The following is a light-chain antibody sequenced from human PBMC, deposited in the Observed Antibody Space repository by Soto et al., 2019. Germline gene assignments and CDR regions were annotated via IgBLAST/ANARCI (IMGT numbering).Light chain of an antibody. CDR1: SSNIGAGYD. V-gene: IGLV1-40*01. Sequence: QSVLTQPPSVSGAPGQRVTISCTGRSSNIGAGYDLHWYQQLPGTAPKLLIYGNSNRPSGVPDRFSGSKSGTSASLAITGLQAEDEADYYCQSYDSSLSAPVVFGGGTKLTVL. CDR3: QSYDSSLSAPVV. CDR2: GNS. J-gene: IGLJ2*01.